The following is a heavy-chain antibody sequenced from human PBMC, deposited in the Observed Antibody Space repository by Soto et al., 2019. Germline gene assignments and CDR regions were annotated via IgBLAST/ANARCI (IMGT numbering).Heavy chain of an antibody. CDR2: ISSSGSTV. V-gene: IGHV3-11*01. CDR3: AMEPWSVSGTTSPPLDS. D-gene: IGHD3-3*01. Sequence: GGSLRLSCAASGFIFSDYYMSWIRQAPGKGLEWVSYISSSGSTVYYADSVKGRFTISRDNAKNSVYLQMNSLGAEDTAVYFCAMEPWSVSGTTSPPLDSWGQGTLVTVSS. J-gene: IGHJ4*02. CDR1: GFIFSDYY.